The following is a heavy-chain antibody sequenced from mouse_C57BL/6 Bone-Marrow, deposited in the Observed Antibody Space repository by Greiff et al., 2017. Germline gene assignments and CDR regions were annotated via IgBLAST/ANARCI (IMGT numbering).Heavy chain of an antibody. J-gene: IGHJ3*01. V-gene: IGHV1-50*01. D-gene: IGHD3-2*02. Sequence: QVQLQQPGAELVKPGASVKLSCKASGYTFTSYWMQWVKQRPGQGLEWIGEIDPSDSYTNYNQKFKGKATLTVDTSSSTAYMQLSRLTSEDSAVYYCATGETAQATAWFAYWCQGTLVTVSA. CDR2: IDPSDSYT. CDR1: GYTFTSYW. CDR3: ATGETAQATAWFAY.